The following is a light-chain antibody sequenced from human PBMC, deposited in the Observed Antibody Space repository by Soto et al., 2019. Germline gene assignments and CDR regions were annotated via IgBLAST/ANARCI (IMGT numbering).Light chain of an antibody. J-gene: IGKJ4*01. CDR2: KAS. CDR3: QQYNSYPLT. V-gene: IGKV1-5*03. Sequence: DIQMTQSPSTLSASVGDRVTITCRASQSISSSLAWYQQKPGIAPNLLIYKASSLESGVPSRFSGSGSGTEFTLTISSLQPVDFATYYCQQYNSYPLTFGGGTKVEIK. CDR1: QSISSS.